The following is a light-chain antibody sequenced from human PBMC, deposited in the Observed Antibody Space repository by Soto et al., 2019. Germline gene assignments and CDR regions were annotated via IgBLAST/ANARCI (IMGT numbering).Light chain of an antibody. CDR2: AAS. CDR1: QSVSSGS. Sequence: IVLTQSPGTLSLSPGERATLSCRASQSVSSGSLAWYQQKPGQAPRLLIYAASSRATGIPDRFSGSGSGTDFTLTISRVEPEDFAVYYCQQYGRSPSTFGHGTRLEIK. CDR3: QQYGRSPST. V-gene: IGKV3-20*01. J-gene: IGKJ5*01.